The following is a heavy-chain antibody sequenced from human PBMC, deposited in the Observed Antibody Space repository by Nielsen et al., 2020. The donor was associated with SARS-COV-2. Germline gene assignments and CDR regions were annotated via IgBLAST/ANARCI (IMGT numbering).Heavy chain of an antibody. CDR3: ARIRRVSYGSGSYLLYYYYGMDV. D-gene: IGHD3-10*01. CDR2: IDWDDDK. Sequence: WIRQPPGKALEWLARIDWDDDKYYSKSLKTRLTISKDTSKNQVVLTMTNMDPVDTATYYCARIRRVSYGSGSYLLYYYYGMDVWGQGTTVTVSS. J-gene: IGHJ6*02. V-gene: IGHV2-70*11.